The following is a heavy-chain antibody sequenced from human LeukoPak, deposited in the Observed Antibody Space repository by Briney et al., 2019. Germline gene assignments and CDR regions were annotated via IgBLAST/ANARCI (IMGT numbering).Heavy chain of an antibody. CDR3: ARDGKWLLHSLDY. J-gene: IGHJ4*02. Sequence: GGSLRLSCSASGFTFSTYWMSWVRQAPGKGLEWVANMRRDGNEIYYLDSVRGRFTISRDNAKNSLYLQMNSLRAEDTAVYFCARDGKWLLHSLDYWGQGTLVTVSS. D-gene: IGHD5-12*01. V-gene: IGHV3-7*03. CDR2: MRRDGNEI. CDR1: GFTFSTYW.